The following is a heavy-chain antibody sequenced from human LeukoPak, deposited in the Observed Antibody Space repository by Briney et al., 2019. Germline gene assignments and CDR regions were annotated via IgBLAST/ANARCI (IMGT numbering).Heavy chain of an antibody. CDR2: ISNHNGNT. J-gene: IGHJ4*02. CDR3: TRGVAVATAYCFDY. CDR1: GFTFSVYG. Sequence: ASVKVSCKTSGFTFSVYGIAWVRQAPGHGPEWMGWISNHNGNTNYAQKFQGRVTVTTDTSTGTASMELRSLEADDTAVYYCTRGVAVATAYCFDYWGQGTLVTVAS. V-gene: IGHV1-18*01. D-gene: IGHD4-23*01.